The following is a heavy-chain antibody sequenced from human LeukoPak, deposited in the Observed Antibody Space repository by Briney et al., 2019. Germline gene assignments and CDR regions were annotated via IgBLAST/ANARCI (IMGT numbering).Heavy chain of an antibody. CDR2: IKQDGSEK. J-gene: IGHJ5*02. CDR1: GFTFSNYW. D-gene: IGHD3-10*01. Sequence: PGGSLRLSCAASGFTFSNYWMSWVRQAPGKGLEWVANIKQDGSEKIYVDSVKGRFTISRDNGKNSLYIQMNSLRAEDTAVYYCARTPYGSGTYSPCDLWGQGTLVTVSS. V-gene: IGHV3-7*01. CDR3: ARTPYGSGTYSPCDL.